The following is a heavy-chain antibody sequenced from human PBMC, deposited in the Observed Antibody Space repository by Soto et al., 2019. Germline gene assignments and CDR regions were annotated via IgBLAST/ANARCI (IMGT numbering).Heavy chain of an antibody. CDR2: ISYDGSNK. CDR3: AKDSVRDYYGSGSYYSPPDY. V-gene: IGHV3-30*18. CDR1: GFTFSSYG. J-gene: IGHJ4*02. D-gene: IGHD3-10*01. Sequence: QVQLVESGGGVVQPGRSLRLSCAASGFTFSSYGMHWVRQAPGKGLEWVAVISYDGSNKYYADSVKGRFTISRDNSKKTLYLQMNSLRAEDTAVYYCAKDSVRDYYGSGSYYSPPDYWGQGTLVTVSS.